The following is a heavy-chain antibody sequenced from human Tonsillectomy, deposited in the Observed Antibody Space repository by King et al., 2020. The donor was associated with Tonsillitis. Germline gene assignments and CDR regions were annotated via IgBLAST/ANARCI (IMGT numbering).Heavy chain of an antibody. J-gene: IGHJ6*03. Sequence: VQLVESGGGVVQPGRSLRLSCAASGFTFSSCAMHWVRQAPGKGLEWVAVISYDGSNKYYADSVQGRFTISRDNSKNTLYLQMNSLRAEDTAVYYCARDRPERYNYGRLYYYMDVWGKGTTVTVSS. CDR3: ARDRPERYNYGRLYYYMDV. CDR1: GFTFSSCA. D-gene: IGHD5-18*01. V-gene: IGHV3-30-3*01. CDR2: ISYDGSNK.